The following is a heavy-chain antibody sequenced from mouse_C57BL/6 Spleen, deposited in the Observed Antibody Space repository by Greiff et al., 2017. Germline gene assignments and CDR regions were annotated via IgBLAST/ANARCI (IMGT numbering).Heavy chain of an antibody. CDR2: INPNNGGT. V-gene: IGHV1-26*01. D-gene: IGHD1-1*01. J-gene: IGHJ1*03. CDR3: AREVFIYYYGSSYGYFDV. Sequence: VQLQQSGPELVKPGASVKISCKASGYTFTDYYMNWVKQSHGKSLEWIGDINPNNGGTSYNQKFKGKATLTVDKSSSTAYMELRSLTSEDSAVYYCAREVFIYYYGSSYGYFDVWGTGTTVTVSS. CDR1: GYTFTDYY.